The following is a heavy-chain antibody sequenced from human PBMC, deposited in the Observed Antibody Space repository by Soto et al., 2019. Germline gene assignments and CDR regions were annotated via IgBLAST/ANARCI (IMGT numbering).Heavy chain of an antibody. J-gene: IGHJ4*02. CDR2: ISYDGSNK. CDR1: GFTFSSYA. D-gene: IGHD6-19*01. Sequence: PGGSLRLSCAASGFTFSSYAMHWVRQAPGKGLEWVAVISYDGSNKYYADSVKGRFTISRDNSKNTLYLQMNSLRAEDTAVYYCPRHQGIAVGGSFAYWGQGTLVTVSS. CDR3: PRHQGIAVGGSFAY. V-gene: IGHV3-30-3*01.